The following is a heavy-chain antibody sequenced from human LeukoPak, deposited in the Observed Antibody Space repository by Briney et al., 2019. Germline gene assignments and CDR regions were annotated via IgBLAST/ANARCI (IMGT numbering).Heavy chain of an antibody. CDR1: GFTFSTYS. V-gene: IGHV3-21*01. Sequence: PGGSLRLSCAASGFTFSTYSMNWVRQAPGKGLEWVSSISISSNYIYYADSVEGRFTISRDNAKNSLYLQMNNLRADDTAVYYCATTFPYCSEDNCALGGQGTLVTVSS. D-gene: IGHD2-15*01. J-gene: IGHJ1*01. CDR3: ATTFPYCSEDNCAL. CDR2: ISISSNYI.